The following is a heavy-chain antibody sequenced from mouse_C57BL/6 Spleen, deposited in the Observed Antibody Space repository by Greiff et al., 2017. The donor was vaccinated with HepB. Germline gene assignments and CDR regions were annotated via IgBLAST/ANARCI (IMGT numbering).Heavy chain of an antibody. CDR1: GYTFTSYW. J-gene: IGHJ2*01. V-gene: IGHV1-69*01. CDR3: ARYYYGSFDY. CDR2: IDPSDSYT. Sequence: VQLQQPGAELVMPGASVKLSCKASGYTFTSYWMHWVKQRPGQGLEWIGEIDPSDSYTNYNQKVKGKSTLTVDKSSSTAYMQLSSLTSEDSAVYYCARYYYGSFDYWGQGTTLTVSS. D-gene: IGHD1-1*01.